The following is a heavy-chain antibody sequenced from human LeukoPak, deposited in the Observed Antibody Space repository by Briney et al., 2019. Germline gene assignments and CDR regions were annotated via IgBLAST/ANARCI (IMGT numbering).Heavy chain of an antibody. V-gene: IGHV3-48*01. CDR2: ISSSSSTI. Sequence: PGGSLRLSCAASGFTFSSYSMNWVRQAPGKGLEWVSYISSSSSTIYFGDSVKGRFTISRDNAKNSLYLQMTSLRAEDTAVYYCARDRGSYYSDYYYYYMDVWGKGTTDTVSS. CDR1: GFTFSSYS. J-gene: IGHJ6*03. D-gene: IGHD1-26*01. CDR3: ARDRGSYYSDYYYYYMDV.